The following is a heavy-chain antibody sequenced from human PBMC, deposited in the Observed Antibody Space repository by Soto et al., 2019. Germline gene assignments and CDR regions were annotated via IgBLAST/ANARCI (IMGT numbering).Heavy chain of an antibody. D-gene: IGHD2-2*01. CDR1: GFTFSSYS. Sequence: GGSLRLSCAASGFTFSSYSMNWVRQAPGKGLEWVSSISSSSSYIYYADSVKGRFTISRDNAKNSLYLQMNSLRAEDTAVYYCARGGRDIVVVPAQDSPDYWGQGTLVTVSS. V-gene: IGHV3-21*01. CDR2: ISSSSSYI. CDR3: ARGGRDIVVVPAQDSPDY. J-gene: IGHJ4*02.